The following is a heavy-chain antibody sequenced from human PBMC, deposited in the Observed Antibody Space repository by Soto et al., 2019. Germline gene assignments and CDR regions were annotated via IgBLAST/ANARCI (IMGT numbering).Heavy chain of an antibody. CDR3: AREGGDSSSWYFDC. Sequence: SQTLSLTCAISGDSVSSNSAAWNWVRQSPSRGLEWLGRTYYRSKWNNDYAVSVKRRITINPDTSKNQFSLQLNSVTPEDTAVYYCAREGGDSSSWYFDCWGRVTLGAVSS. CDR2: TYYRSKWNN. D-gene: IGHD6-13*01. CDR1: GDSVSSNSAA. J-gene: IGHJ4*02. V-gene: IGHV6-1*01.